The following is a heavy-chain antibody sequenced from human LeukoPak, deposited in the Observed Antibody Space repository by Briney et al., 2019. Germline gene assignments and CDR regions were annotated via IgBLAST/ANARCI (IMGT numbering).Heavy chain of an antibody. V-gene: IGHV3-30*02. CDR3: AKDKYDY. Sequence: PGGSLRLSCAASGFTFSTYGMHWVRQAPGKGLEWVSFIRYVGINKYYADSVKGRFTISRDNSKNTLYLQMNSLRAEDTAVYYCAKDKYDYWGQGTLVTVSS. J-gene: IGHJ4*02. CDR1: GFTFSTYG. CDR2: IRYVGINK.